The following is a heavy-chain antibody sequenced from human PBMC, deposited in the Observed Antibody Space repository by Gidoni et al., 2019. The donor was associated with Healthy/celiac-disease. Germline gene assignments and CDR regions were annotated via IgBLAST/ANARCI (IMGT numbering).Heavy chain of an antibody. CDR1: GFTFSSYA. CDR3: AKVATMVRGSNTRHFDY. Sequence: EVQLLESGGGLVQPGGSLRLSCAASGFTFSSYAMGWVRQAPGKGLEWVSAISGSGGSTYYADSVKGRFTISRDNSKNTLYLQMNSLRAEDTAVYYCAKVATMVRGSNTRHFDYWGQGTLVTVSS. V-gene: IGHV3-23*01. D-gene: IGHD3-10*01. CDR2: ISGSGGST. J-gene: IGHJ4*02.